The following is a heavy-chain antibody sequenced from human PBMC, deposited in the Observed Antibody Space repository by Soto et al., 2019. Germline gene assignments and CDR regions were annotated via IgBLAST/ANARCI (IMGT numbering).Heavy chain of an antibody. CDR1: GFTFSSYG. CDR3: ARDSVGGSGSYINWFDP. V-gene: IGHV3-33*01. J-gene: IGHJ5*02. Sequence: GGSLRLSCAASGFTFSSYGMHWVRQAPGKGLEWVAVIWYDGSNKYYADSVKGRFTISRDNSKNTLYLQMNSLRAEDTAVYYCARDSVGGSGSYINWFDPWGQGTLVTVSS. D-gene: IGHD3-10*01. CDR2: IWYDGSNK.